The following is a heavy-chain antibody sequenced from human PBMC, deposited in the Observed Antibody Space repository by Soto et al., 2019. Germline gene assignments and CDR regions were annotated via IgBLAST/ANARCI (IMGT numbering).Heavy chain of an antibody. CDR3: AKAYHPSDDKAPNFDY. CDR2: ISYDGSNK. CDR1: GFTFSSYG. Sequence: QVQLVESGGGVVQPGRSLRLSCAASGFTFSSYGMHWVRQAPGKGLEWVAVISYDGSNKNYADSVKGRFTISRDNSKNTLYLQMNSLRAEDTAVYYCAKAYHPSDDKAPNFDYWGQGTLVTVSS. D-gene: IGHD3-22*01. J-gene: IGHJ4*02. V-gene: IGHV3-30*18.